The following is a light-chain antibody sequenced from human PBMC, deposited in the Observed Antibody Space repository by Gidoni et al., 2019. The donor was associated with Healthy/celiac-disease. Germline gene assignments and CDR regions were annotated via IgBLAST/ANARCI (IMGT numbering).Light chain of an antibody. CDR1: SSDVGGYNY. Sequence: SALPQPAPVSGSPGQSTTISCTGTSSDVGGYNYVSWYQQHPGKAPKLMIYDVSNRPSGVSNRFSGSKSGNTASLTISGLQAEDEADYYCSSYTSSSTVVFGGGTKLTVL. J-gene: IGLJ2*01. V-gene: IGLV2-14*03. CDR3: SSYTSSSTVV. CDR2: DVS.